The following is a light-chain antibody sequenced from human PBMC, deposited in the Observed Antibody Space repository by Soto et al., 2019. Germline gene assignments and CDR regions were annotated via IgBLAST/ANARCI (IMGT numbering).Light chain of an antibody. V-gene: IGKV3-11*01. CDR2: DAS. Sequence: EIVLTQSPATLSLSPGERATLSCRASQSVSSYLAWYQQKPGQAPRLLIYDASNRATGIPARFSGSGSGTAYSLTISSLEPQEYAVYYCQQRSYWSPWTFGQGTKVEIK. CDR3: QQRSYWSPWT. J-gene: IGKJ1*01. CDR1: QSVSSY.